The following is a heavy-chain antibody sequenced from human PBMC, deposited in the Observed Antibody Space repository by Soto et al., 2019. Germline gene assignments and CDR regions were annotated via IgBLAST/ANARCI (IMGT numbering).Heavy chain of an antibody. D-gene: IGHD3-10*01. V-gene: IGHV1-18*01. Sequence: GASVKVSCKASGYTFTSYGISWVRQAPGQGLEWMGWISAYNGNTNYAQKLQGRVTMTTDTSTSTAYMELRSLRSDDTAVYYCARDMYGSGSYYSDYWGQGTLVTVSS. CDR1: GYTFTSYG. J-gene: IGHJ4*02. CDR3: ARDMYGSGSYYSDY. CDR2: ISAYNGNT.